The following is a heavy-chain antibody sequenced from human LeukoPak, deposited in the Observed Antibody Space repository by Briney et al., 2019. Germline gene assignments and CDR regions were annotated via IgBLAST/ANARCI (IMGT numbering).Heavy chain of an antibody. J-gene: IGHJ4*02. Sequence: ETLSLTCAVYGGSFSGYYWSWIRQPPGKGLEWIGEINHSGSTNYNPSLKSRVTISVDTSKNQFSLKLSSVTAADTAVYYCARVSFTYYDILTGEFDYWGQGTLVTVSS. D-gene: IGHD3-9*01. CDR2: INHSGST. CDR1: GGSFSGYY. V-gene: IGHV4-34*01. CDR3: ARVSFTYYDILTGEFDY.